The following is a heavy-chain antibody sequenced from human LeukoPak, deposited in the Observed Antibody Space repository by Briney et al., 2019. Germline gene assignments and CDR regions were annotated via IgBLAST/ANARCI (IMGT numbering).Heavy chain of an antibody. V-gene: IGHV1-69*05. CDR3: ALSEYDFTFDY. CDR1: GGTFSSYA. D-gene: IGHD3-3*01. J-gene: IGHJ4*02. CDR2: IIPIFGTA. Sequence: ASEKVSCKASGGTFSSYAISWVRQAPGQGLEWMGRIIPIFGTANYAQKFQGRVTITTDESTSTAYMELSSLRSEDTAVYYCALSEYDFTFDYWGQGTLVTVSS.